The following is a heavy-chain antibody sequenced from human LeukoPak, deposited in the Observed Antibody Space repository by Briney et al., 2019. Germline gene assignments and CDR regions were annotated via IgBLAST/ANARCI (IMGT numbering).Heavy chain of an antibody. CDR1: GFTFSTSA. Sequence: PGGSLRLSCVASGFTFSTSAMNWVRQAPGKGLEWVSYISSSGSTIYYADSVKGRFTISRDNAKNSLYLQMNSLRAEDTAVYYCARLLVYGYSYGQFDYWGQGTLVTVSS. J-gene: IGHJ4*02. D-gene: IGHD5-18*01. V-gene: IGHV3-48*04. CDR3: ARLLVYGYSYGQFDY. CDR2: ISSSGSTI.